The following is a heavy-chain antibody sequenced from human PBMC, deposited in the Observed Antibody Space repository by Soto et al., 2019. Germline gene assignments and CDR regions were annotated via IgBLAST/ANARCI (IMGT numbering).Heavy chain of an antibody. D-gene: IGHD2-15*01. Sequence: QVQLVQSGAEVKKPGASVKVSCKASGYTFSSYAMHWVRQAPGQRLEWMGWINAGDGNTKYSQKFQGRVTITRDTSASTAYMELSSLRSEDTAVYYCARRRGGGSDLFDYWGQGTLVTVSS. CDR1: GYTFSSYA. J-gene: IGHJ4*02. CDR3: ARRRGGGSDLFDY. V-gene: IGHV1-3*01. CDR2: INAGDGNT.